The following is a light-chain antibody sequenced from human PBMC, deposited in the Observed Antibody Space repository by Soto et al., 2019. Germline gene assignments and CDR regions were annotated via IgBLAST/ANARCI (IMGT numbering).Light chain of an antibody. CDR1: TGAVTSGHH. V-gene: IGLV7-43*01. CDR2: STI. CDR3: LLYYGDTRV. Sequence: QTVLTQEPSLTVSPGGTVTLTCASSTGAVTSGHHPNWFQQKPGQAPRSLIYSTINKHSWTPARFSGSLLGAKAALTLSGVQPEDEAEYFCLLYYGDTRVFGGGTKLTVL. J-gene: IGLJ2*01.